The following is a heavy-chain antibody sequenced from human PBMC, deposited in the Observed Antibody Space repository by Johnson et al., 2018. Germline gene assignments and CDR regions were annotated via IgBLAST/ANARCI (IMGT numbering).Heavy chain of an antibody. D-gene: IGHD4-17*01. J-gene: IGHJ1*01. V-gene: IGHV4-30-4*01. CDR1: GGSISSRGYY. CDR3: ASYRGDYAEYFRH. CDR2: VLYTGST. Sequence: QVQLQESGPGLVKPSQTLSLTCTVSGGSISSRGYYWSWIRQPPGKGLEWIGYVLYTGSTYYTPSLKSRLAMSIDTSTNQISLKLSSVTAADTAVYYCASYRGDYAEYFRHGGQGTLVTVSS.